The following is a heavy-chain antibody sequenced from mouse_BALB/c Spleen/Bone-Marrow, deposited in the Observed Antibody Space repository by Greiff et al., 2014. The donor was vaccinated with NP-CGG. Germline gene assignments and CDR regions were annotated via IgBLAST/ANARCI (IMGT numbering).Heavy chain of an antibody. CDR1: GFNIKDTY. V-gene: IGHV14-3*02. Sequence: EVQLQQSGAELVKPGASVKLPCTASGFNIKDTYMHWVKQRPEQGLEWIGRIDPANGNTKYDPKFQGKATITADTSSNTAYLQLSSLTSEDTAVYYCAPYYYGSSLFAYWGQGTLVTVSA. D-gene: IGHD1-1*01. CDR2: IDPANGNT. J-gene: IGHJ3*01. CDR3: APYYYGSSLFAY.